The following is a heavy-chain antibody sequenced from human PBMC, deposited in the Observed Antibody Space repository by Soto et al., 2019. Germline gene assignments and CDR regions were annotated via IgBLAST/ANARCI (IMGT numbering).Heavy chain of an antibody. CDR1: GYTFTNYA. V-gene: IGHV1-3*01. J-gene: IGHJ4*02. CDR3: ARDMGFGLSDY. Sequence: QVQLVQSAAEVKKPGASVKVSCKASGYTFTNYAIDWVRQAPGQRLEWMGWINAGNGNTKYSQKFLGRVTITRDTSASTAYMELSSLRSEDTAVYYCARDMGFGLSDYWGQGILVTVSS. CDR2: INAGNGNT. D-gene: IGHD3-10*01.